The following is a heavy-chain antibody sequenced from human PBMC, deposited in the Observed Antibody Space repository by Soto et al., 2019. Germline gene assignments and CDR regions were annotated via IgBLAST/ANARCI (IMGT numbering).Heavy chain of an antibody. V-gene: IGHV1-2*02. D-gene: IGHD5-12*01. CDR3: ARGTSGYEHSSFDY. CDR1: GYTFTGYY. J-gene: IGHJ4*02. Sequence: GASVKVSCKASGYTFTGYYMHWVRQAPGQGLEWMGWINPNSGGTNYAQKFQGRVTMTRDTSISTAYMELSRLRSDDTAVYYCARGTSGYEHSSFDYWGQGTLVTVSS. CDR2: INPNSGGT.